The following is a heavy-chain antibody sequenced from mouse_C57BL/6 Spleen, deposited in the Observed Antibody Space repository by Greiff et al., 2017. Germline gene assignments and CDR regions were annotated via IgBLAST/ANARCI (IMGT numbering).Heavy chain of an antibody. CDR2: IYPGDGDT. Sequence: QVQLQQSGPELVKPGASVKISCKASGYAFSSSWMNWVKQRPGKGLEWIGRIYPGDGDTNYNGKFKGKATLTADKSSSTAYMQLSSLTSEDSAVYFCAEDGNSLMDYWGQGTSVTVSS. CDR1: GYAFSSSW. D-gene: IGHD2-1*01. CDR3: AEDGNSLMDY. V-gene: IGHV1-82*01. J-gene: IGHJ4*01.